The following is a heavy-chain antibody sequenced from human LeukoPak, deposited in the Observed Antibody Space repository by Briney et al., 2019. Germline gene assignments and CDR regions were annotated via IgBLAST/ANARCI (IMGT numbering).Heavy chain of an antibody. CDR1: GFTFSSYS. CDR3: ASLGYCSSTSCQGVAFDI. CDR2: ISSSSSYI. V-gene: IGHV3-21*01. J-gene: IGHJ3*02. Sequence: NPGGSLRLSCAASGFTFSSYSMNWVRQAPGKGLEWVSSISSSSSYIYYADSVKGRFTISRDNAKNSLYLQMNSLRAEDTAVYYCASLGYCSSTSCQGVAFDIWGQGTMVTVSS. D-gene: IGHD2-2*01.